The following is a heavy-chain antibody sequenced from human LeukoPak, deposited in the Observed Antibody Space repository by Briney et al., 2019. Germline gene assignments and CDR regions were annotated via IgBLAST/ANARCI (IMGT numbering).Heavy chain of an antibody. CDR3: ARGDYDFRSGFRGSRYYYMDV. V-gene: IGHV4-30-4*07. J-gene: IGHJ6*03. Sequence: SETLSLTCAVSGGSISSGGYSWSWIRQPPGKGLEWIGCIYYSGSTYYNPSLKSRVTISVDTSKDQFSLKLSSVTAADTAVYYCARGDYDFRSGFRGSRYYYMDVWGKGTTVTVSS. CDR2: IYYSGST. D-gene: IGHD3-3*01. CDR1: GGSISSGGYS.